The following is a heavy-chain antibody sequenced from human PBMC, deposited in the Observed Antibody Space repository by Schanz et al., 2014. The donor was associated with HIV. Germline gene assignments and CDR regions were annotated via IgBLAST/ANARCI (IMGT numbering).Heavy chain of an antibody. CDR3: ARRESDGALDV. D-gene: IGHD2-21*02. V-gene: IGHV1-18*04. J-gene: IGHJ6*02. CDR1: GYTFTSYY. Sequence: QVQLVQSGAEVKKPGASVKVSCKASGYTFTSYYMHWVRRAPGQGLEWMGWISPYNGYTDYAQKLQGRVTLTTDTSTTTAYMDLRSLRSDDTAVYHCARRESDGALDVWGPGTTVIVSS. CDR2: ISPYNGYT.